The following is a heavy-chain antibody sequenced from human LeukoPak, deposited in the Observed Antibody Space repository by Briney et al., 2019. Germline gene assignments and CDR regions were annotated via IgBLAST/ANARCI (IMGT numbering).Heavy chain of an antibody. CDR1: GFTFSSYW. CDR3: ARDEGWELPYWYFDL. CDR2: INSDGSST. D-gene: IGHD1-26*01. J-gene: IGHJ2*01. Sequence: GRSLRLSCAASGFTFSSYWMHWVRQAPGKGLVWVSRINSDGSSTSYADSMKGRFTISRDNAKNTLYLQMNSLRAEDTAVYYCARDEGWELPYWYFDLWGRGTLVTVSS. V-gene: IGHV3-74*01.